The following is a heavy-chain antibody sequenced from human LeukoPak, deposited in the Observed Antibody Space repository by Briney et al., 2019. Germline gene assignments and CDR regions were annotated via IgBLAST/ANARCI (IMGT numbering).Heavy chain of an antibody. V-gene: IGHV3-53*01. CDR3: ARGGVITPFDY. J-gene: IGHJ4*02. Sequence: GGSLRLSCAASGFTFSSYGMHWVRQAPGKGLEWVSVIYSGGSTYYADSVKGRFTISRDNSKNTLYLQMNSLRAEDTAVYYCARGGVITPFDYWGQGTLVTVSS. CDR2: IYSGGST. D-gene: IGHD3-10*01. CDR1: GFTFSSYG.